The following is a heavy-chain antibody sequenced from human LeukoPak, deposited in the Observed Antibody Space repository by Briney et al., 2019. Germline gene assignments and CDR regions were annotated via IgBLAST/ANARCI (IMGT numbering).Heavy chain of an antibody. CDR3: ARGFYYDFWSGYYILFDY. Sequence: ASVKVSCKASGYTFTSYDINWVRQATGQGLEWMGWMNPNSGNTGYAQKFQGRVTITRNTSISTAYMELSSLRSEDTTVYYCARGFYYDFWSGYYILFDYWGQGTLVTVSS. J-gene: IGHJ4*02. CDR1: GYTFTSYD. D-gene: IGHD3-3*01. V-gene: IGHV1-8*03. CDR2: MNPNSGNT.